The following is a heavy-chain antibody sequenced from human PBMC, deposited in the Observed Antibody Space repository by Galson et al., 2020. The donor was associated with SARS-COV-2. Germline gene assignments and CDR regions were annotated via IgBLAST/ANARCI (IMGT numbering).Heavy chain of an antibody. J-gene: IGHJ4*02. CDR3: ASRPIYSSGYYDF. V-gene: IGHV4-39*02. CDR2: IHSGGST. Sequence: SETLSLTCTVSGESISTSTYYWAWIRQPPGMALEWIGSIHSGGSTYLNPSLKSPVTFSLDTSKNHISMRLTSVPAADTAVYHCASRPIYSSGYYDFWGQGVLVTVSS. CDR1: GESISTSTYY. D-gene: IGHD3-22*01.